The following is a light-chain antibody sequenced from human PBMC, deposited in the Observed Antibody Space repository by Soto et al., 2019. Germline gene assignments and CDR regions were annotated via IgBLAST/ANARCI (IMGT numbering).Light chain of an antibody. Sequence: DIQLTQSPSFLSASLGDRVTITCRASQGIGRYLAWYQQKPGKAPRLLIYAASTLQSAVPSRFSGSGSDTEFTLTISSLQPEDFATYYCQQLNNYPLTFGGGTKVEIK. CDR1: QGIGRY. V-gene: IGKV1-9*01. CDR2: AAS. CDR3: QQLNNYPLT. J-gene: IGKJ4*01.